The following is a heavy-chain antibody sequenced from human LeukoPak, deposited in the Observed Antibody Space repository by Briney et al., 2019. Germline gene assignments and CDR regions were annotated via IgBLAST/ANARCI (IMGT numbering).Heavy chain of an antibody. D-gene: IGHD3-9*01. Sequence: SETLSLTCTVSGGSISSYYWSWIRQPPGKGPEWIGYIYYSGSTNYDPSLKSRVTISVDTSKNQFSLKLSSVTAADTAVYYCARPSLLRYFDWLPNPLNPDLNPDAFDIWGQGTMVTVSS. CDR3: ARPSLLRYFDWLPNPLNPDLNPDAFDI. CDR2: IYYSGST. V-gene: IGHV4-59*01. J-gene: IGHJ3*02. CDR1: GGSISSYY.